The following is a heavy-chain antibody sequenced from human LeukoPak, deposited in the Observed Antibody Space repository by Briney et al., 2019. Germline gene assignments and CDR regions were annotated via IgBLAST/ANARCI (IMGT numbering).Heavy chain of an antibody. V-gene: IGHV4-31*03. Sequence: TSETLSLTCTVSGGSISGGGYYWSWIRQHPGKGLEWIGYIYYSGSTNYNPSLKSRVTISVDTSKNQFSLKLSSVTAADTAVYYCARVDYGKGDAFDIWGQGTMVTVSS. CDR2: IYYSGST. CDR3: ARVDYGKGDAFDI. D-gene: IGHD4/OR15-4a*01. CDR1: GGSISGGGYY. J-gene: IGHJ3*02.